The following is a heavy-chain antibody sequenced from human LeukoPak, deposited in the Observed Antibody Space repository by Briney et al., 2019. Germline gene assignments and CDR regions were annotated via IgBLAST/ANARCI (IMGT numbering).Heavy chain of an antibody. V-gene: IGHV1-8*03. D-gene: IGHD6-19*01. CDR1: GYTFTSYD. J-gene: IGHJ6*03. Sequence: ASVKVSCKASGYTFTSYDINWVRQATGQGLEWMGWMNPNSGNTGYAQKFQGRVTITRNTSISTAYMELSSLRSEDTAVYYCAREIGYSSGWYPYYYYMDVWGKGTTVTVSS. CDR2: MNPNSGNT. CDR3: AREIGYSSGWYPYYYYMDV.